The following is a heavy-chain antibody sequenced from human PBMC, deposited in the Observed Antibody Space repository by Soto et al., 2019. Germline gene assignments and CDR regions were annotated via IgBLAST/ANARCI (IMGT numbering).Heavy chain of an antibody. Sequence: SVKVSCKASGGTFSSYAISWVRQAPGQGLEWMGGIIPIFGTANYAQKFQGRVTITADESTSTAYMELSSLRSEDTAVYYCAKGYSSGWFNWFDPWGQGTLVTVSA. CDR3: AKGYSSGWFNWFDP. CDR2: IIPIFGTA. D-gene: IGHD6-19*01. CDR1: GGTFSSYA. J-gene: IGHJ5*02. V-gene: IGHV1-69*13.